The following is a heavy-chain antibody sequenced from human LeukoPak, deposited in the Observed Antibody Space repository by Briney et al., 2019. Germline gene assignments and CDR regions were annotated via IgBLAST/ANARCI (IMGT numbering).Heavy chain of an antibody. D-gene: IGHD3-10*01. CDR2: IDPSDSYT. CDR3: ARGERSLDY. J-gene: IGHJ4*02. CDR1: GYIFTNYW. V-gene: IGHV5-10-1*01. Sequence: GESLKISCKGSGYIFTNYWISWVRQMPGKGLEWMGRIDPSDSYTNYSPSFQSHVTISADKSIRTAYLQWSSLRASDTAIYYCARGERSLDYWGQGTLVTVSS.